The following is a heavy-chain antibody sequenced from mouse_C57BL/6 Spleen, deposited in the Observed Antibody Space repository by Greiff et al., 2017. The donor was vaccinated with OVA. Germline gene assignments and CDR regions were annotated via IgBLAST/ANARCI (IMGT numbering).Heavy chain of an antibody. V-gene: IGHV5-17*01. J-gene: IGHJ3*01. Sequence: EVKLMESGGGLVKPGGSLKLSCAASGFTFSDYGMHWVRQAPEKGLEWVAYISSGSSTIFYADTVKGRFTISRDNAKNTLFLQMTSLRSEDTAMYYCARGKADGYSAWFAYWGQGTLVTVSA. CDR3: ARGKADGYSAWFAY. CDR1: GFTFSDYG. CDR2: ISSGSSTI. D-gene: IGHD2-3*01.